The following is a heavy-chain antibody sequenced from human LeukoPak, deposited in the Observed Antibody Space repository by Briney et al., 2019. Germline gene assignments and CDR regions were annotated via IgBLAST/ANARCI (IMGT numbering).Heavy chain of an antibody. CDR3: ARDNSLRGYSYGYGYYGMDV. Sequence: GGSLRLSCAASGFTFSDYYMSWIRQAPGKGLEWVSYISSSGSTIYYADSVKGRFTISRDNAKNSLYLQMNSLRAEDTAVYYCARDNSLRGYSYGYGYYGMDVWGQGTTVTVSS. J-gene: IGHJ6*02. CDR2: ISSSGSTI. D-gene: IGHD5-18*01. V-gene: IGHV3-11*01. CDR1: GFTFSDYY.